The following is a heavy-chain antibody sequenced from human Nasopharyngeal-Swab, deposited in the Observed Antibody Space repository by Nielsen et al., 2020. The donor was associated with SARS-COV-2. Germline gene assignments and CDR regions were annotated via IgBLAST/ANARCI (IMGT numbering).Heavy chain of an antibody. CDR2: INYSGST. CDR3: ARGYSRRHTYYYYYIGMDV. D-gene: IGHD6-13*01. J-gene: IGHJ6*02. V-gene: IGHV4-34*01. CDR1: GGSLCGYY. Sequence: SQTLSLTCAVYGGSLCGYYWSWIRQPPGKGLEWIGEINYSGSTNYNPSLKSRVTISVDTSKNQFSLKLSSVTAADTAVFYCARGYSRRHTYYYYYIGMDVWGQGTTVTVS.